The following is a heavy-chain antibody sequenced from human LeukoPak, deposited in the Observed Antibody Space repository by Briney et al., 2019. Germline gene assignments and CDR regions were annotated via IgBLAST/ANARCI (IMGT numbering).Heavy chain of an antibody. CDR1: ADSIISSDYY. J-gene: IGHJ4*02. CDR3: ARLKVGTPHPDY. Sequence: SETLSLTCAVSADSIISSDYYWGWIRQPPGKGLEWIGSRYYSGFIYYNPSVKSRVTISVDTSKNQFSLELTSVTAADTAVYYCARLKVGTPHPDYWGQGTLVTVSS. D-gene: IGHD4-23*01. CDR2: RYYSGFI. V-gene: IGHV4-39*01.